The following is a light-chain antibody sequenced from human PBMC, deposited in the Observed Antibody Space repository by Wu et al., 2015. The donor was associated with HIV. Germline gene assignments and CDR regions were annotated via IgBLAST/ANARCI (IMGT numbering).Light chain of an antibody. Sequence: EIVLTQSPGTLSLSPGEGATLSCRASLSVSNTDLAWYQQKPGQAPRLLIYGASSRATGIPDRFSGSGSGTEFTLTISRLEPEDFAVYYCQQNNNWPLTFGQGTRLEIK. CDR2: GAS. J-gene: IGKJ5*01. CDR3: QQNNNWPLT. V-gene: IGKV3D-20*02. CDR1: LSVSNTD.